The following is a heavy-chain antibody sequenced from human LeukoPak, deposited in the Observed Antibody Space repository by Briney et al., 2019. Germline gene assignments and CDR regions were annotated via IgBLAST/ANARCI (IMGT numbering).Heavy chain of an antibody. CDR1: GFTYSLYA. CDR2: TVAGYSET. D-gene: IGHD4-23*01. V-gene: IGHV3-23*01. Sequence: GGSLRLSCEASGFTYSLYAMSWVRQAPAKGLEWVSITVAGYSETHYADSVRGRFTISRDDSSNTLSLEMNSLRADDTGTYYCVKDFCRGGNCPFPFFDSWGQGTVVTVSS. J-gene: IGHJ4*02. CDR3: VKDFCRGGNCPFPFFDS.